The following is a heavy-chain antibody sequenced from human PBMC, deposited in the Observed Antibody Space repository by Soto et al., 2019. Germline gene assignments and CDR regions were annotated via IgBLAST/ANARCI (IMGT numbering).Heavy chain of an antibody. Sequence: GESLKLSFRGSGYSFISYWIGWVRQMPGKGLEWMGIIYPGDSDTRYSPSFQGQVTISAGKSISTAYLQWSSLKASDTAMYYCARPGSGYKAVYYGLDVWGQGTTVTVS. CDR3: ARPGSGYKAVYYGLDV. CDR1: GYSFISYW. V-gene: IGHV5-51*01. D-gene: IGHD5-18*01. CDR2: IYPGDSDT. J-gene: IGHJ6*02.